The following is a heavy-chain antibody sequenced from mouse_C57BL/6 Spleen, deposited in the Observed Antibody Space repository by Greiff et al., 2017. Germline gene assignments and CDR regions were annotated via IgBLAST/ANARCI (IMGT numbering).Heavy chain of an antibody. V-gene: IGHV1-7*01. CDR1: GYTFTSSW. Sequence: VQLQQSGAELAKPGASVKLSCKASGYTFTSSWMHWVKQRPGQGLEWIGYINPSSGYTKYNQKFKDKATLTADKSSSTAYMQLSSLTYEDSAVYYCARSPYGNYGNYYAMDYWGQGTSVTVSS. CDR2: INPSSGYT. D-gene: IGHD2-1*01. J-gene: IGHJ4*01. CDR3: ARSPYGNYGNYYAMDY.